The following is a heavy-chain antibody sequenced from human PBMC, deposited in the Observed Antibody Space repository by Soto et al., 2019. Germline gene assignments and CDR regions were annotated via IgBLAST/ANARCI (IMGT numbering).Heavy chain of an antibody. J-gene: IGHJ6*02. CDR2: IVVGSGNT. CDR1: GFTFTSSA. CDR3: AADQGYCISTSCFPSYYGMDV. Sequence: SVKVSCKASGFTFTSSAVQWVRQARGQRLEWIGWIVVGSGNTNYAQKFQERVTITRDMSTSTAYMELSSLRSEDTAVYYCAADQGYCISTSCFPSYYGMDVWGQGTTVTVSS. V-gene: IGHV1-58*01. D-gene: IGHD2-2*01.